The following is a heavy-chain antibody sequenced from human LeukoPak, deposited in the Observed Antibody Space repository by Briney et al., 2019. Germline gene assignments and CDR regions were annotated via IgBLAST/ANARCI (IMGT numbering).Heavy chain of an antibody. CDR2: ISGSGGST. CDR1: GFTFSSYG. V-gene: IGHV3-23*01. D-gene: IGHD5/OR15-5a*01. CDR3: AKKSTIVGEPYYYYYMDV. J-gene: IGHJ6*03. Sequence: PGGSLRLSCAASGFTFSSYGMSWVRQAPGKGLEWVSAISGSGGSTYYADSVKGRFTISRDNSKNTLYLQMNSLRAEDTAVYYCAKKSTIVGEPYYYYYMDVWGKGTTVTISS.